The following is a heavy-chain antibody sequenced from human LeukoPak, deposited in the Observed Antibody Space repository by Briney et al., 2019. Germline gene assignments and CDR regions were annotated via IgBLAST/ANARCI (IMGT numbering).Heavy chain of an antibody. CDR3: ARESPHSDY. V-gene: IGHV3-74*03. J-gene: IGHJ4*02. Sequence: GGSLRLSCAASGVTFSNYWMHWVRQAPGKGLVWVSRIKTDGTSTMYADSVKGRFTISRDDAKNTLYLQMNSLKAEDTAVYYCARESPHSDYWGQGTLVTVSS. CDR1: GVTFSNYW. D-gene: IGHD2-21*01. CDR2: IKTDGTST.